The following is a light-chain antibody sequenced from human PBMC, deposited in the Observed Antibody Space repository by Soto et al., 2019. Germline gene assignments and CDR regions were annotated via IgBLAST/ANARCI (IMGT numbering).Light chain of an antibody. CDR3: SSYTSSSTDVV. CDR1: SSNIGSNY. Sequence: QAVVTQPPSASGTPGQRVTISCSGSSSNIGSNYVYWYQQLPGTVPQLLIYRNSERPSGVPDRFSGSKSGNTASLTISGLQAEDEADYYCSSYTSSSTDVVFGGGTKLTVL. J-gene: IGLJ2*01. CDR2: RNS. V-gene: IGLV1-47*01.